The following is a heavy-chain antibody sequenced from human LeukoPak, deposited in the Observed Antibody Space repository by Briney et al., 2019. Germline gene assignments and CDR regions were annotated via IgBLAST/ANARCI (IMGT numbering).Heavy chain of an antibody. V-gene: IGHV3-30*03. CDR1: GFTFSYFG. Sequence: GGSLTLSCAASGFTFSYFGLHWVRQAPGKGLEWVALISTDPSNKNYADSVKGRFTISRDNSRNTLYLQMRSLRLEDTAVYYCARGQGIAAAGNPWGQGTLVTVSS. J-gene: IGHJ5*02. D-gene: IGHD6-13*01. CDR3: ARGQGIAAAGNP. CDR2: ISTDPSNK.